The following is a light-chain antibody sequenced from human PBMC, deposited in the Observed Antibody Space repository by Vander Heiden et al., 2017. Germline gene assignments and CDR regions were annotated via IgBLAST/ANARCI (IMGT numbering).Light chain of an antibody. CDR2: GAS. Sequence: EIVMTQSPATLSVSQGARATLSCWASQSVSSTFAWYQQKTGQAPSLLIYGASTRSTDIPARFSGSGSGTEFTLTISSLQSEDFAVYYCQQYNNWPSTFGQGTKLEIK. J-gene: IGKJ2*01. V-gene: IGKV3-15*01. CDR3: QQYNNWPST. CDR1: QSVSST.